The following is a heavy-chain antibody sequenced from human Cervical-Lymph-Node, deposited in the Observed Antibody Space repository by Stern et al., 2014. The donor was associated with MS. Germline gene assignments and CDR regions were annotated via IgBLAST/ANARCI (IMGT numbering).Heavy chain of an antibody. CDR2: IYYSGST. V-gene: IGHV4-31*03. D-gene: IGHD6-13*01. J-gene: IGHJ4*02. CDR1: GGSISTDGYY. Sequence: QVQLKESGPGVAKPSQTLSLTCTVSGGSISTDGYYWTWIRQHPEKGLEWIGYIYYSGSTSDNPSLKSRVTMSLDTSKNQFSLNLSSVTAADTAIYYCAREDRGSSWYRFDFWGQGTLVTVSS. CDR3: AREDRGSSWYRFDF.